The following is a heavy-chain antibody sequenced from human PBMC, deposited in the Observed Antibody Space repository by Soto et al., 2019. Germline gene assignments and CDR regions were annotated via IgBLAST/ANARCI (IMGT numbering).Heavy chain of an antibody. V-gene: IGHV3-30-3*01. CDR3: ARDNPCH. CDR2: ISYDGSNK. Sequence: PGGSLRLSCAASGFTFSSYAMHWVRQAPGKGLEWVAVISYDGSNKYYADSVKGRFTISRDNSKNTLYLQMNSLRAEDTAVYYCARDNPCHWGQGTLVTVSS. CDR1: GFTFSSYA. J-gene: IGHJ4*02.